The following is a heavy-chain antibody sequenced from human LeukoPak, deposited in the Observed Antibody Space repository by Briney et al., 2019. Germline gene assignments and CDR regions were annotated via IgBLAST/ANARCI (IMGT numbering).Heavy chain of an antibody. CDR1: GGSISSYY. D-gene: IGHD5-18*01. V-gene: IGHV4-59*01. Sequence: PSETLSLTCTVSGGSISSYYWSWIRQPPGKGLEWCGYIYYSGSTNYNPSLKSRVTISVDTSKNQFSLKLSSVTAADTAVYYCASLGTGYSYGYALDYWGQGTLVTVSS. CDR2: IYYSGST. CDR3: ASLGTGYSYGYALDY. J-gene: IGHJ4*02.